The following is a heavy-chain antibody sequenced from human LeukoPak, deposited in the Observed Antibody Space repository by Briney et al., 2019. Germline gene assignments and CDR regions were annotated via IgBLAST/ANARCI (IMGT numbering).Heavy chain of an antibody. V-gene: IGHV1-18*01. CDR1: GYTFTSYG. J-gene: IGHJ4*02. CDR3: ARDLYYYDSSGYFSLGSAPFDY. Sequence: ASVTVSCKASGYTFTSYGISWVRQAPGQGLEWMGWISAYNGNTNYARKLQGRVTMTTDTSTSTAYMELRSLRSDDTAVYYCARDLYYYDSSGYFSLGSAPFDYWGQGTLVTVSS. CDR2: ISAYNGNT. D-gene: IGHD3-22*01.